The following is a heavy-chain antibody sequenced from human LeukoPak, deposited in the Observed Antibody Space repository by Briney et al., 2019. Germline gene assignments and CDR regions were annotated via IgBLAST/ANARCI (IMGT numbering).Heavy chain of an antibody. D-gene: IGHD6-19*01. V-gene: IGHV3-21*01. CDR2: ISSSSSYI. J-gene: IGHJ4*02. CDR3: ARIAVAGQGPILDY. Sequence: PGGSLRLSCATSGFTFSTYAMNWVRQAPGKGLEWVSSISSSSSYIYYADSVKGRFTISRDNAKNSLYLQMNSLRAEDTAVYYCARIAVAGQGPILDYWGQGTLVTVSS. CDR1: GFTFSTYA.